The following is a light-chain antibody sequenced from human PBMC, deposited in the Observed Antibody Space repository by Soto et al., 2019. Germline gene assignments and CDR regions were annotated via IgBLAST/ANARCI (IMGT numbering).Light chain of an antibody. J-gene: IGLJ1*01. CDR2: EGS. V-gene: IGLV2-23*01. Sequence: QSVLTQPASVSVSPGQSITISCTGTSSDVGGYNLVSWYQQHPGKAPKVMIYEGSKRPSGVSNRFSGSKSGNTASLTISGLQAEDEADYYCCSYAGSSTYVFGTGTKVTV. CDR1: SSDVGGYNL. CDR3: CSYAGSSTYV.